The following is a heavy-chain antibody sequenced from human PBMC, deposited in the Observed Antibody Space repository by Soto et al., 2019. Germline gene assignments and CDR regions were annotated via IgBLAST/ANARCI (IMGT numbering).Heavy chain of an antibody. D-gene: IGHD3-22*01. CDR1: GFTLSSYS. V-gene: IGHV3-48*02. J-gene: IGHJ3*02. Sequence: GGSLRLSCAASGFTLSSYSMNWVRQAPGKGLEWVSYISSSSSTIYYADSVKGRFTISRDNAKNSLYLQMNSLRDEDTAVYYCGGDSSGYYYPDVFDIWGQGTMVTVS. CDR2: ISSSSSTI. CDR3: GGDSSGYYYPDVFDI.